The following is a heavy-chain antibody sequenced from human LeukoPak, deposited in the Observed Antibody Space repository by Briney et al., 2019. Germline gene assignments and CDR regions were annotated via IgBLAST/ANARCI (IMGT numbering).Heavy chain of an antibody. CDR1: GFTFSNAW. CDR2: IKSKTDGGTT. V-gene: IGHV3-15*07. Sequence: GGSLRLSCAASGFTFSNAWMNWVRQAPGKGLEWVGRIKSKTDGGTTDYAAPVKGRFTISRDDSKNTLYLQMNSLKTEDTAVCYCTTDTGIVVVVAADMKGTCIDYGGQATLATASS. J-gene: IGHJ4*01. CDR3: TTDTGIVVVVAADMKGTCIDY. D-gene: IGHD2-15*01.